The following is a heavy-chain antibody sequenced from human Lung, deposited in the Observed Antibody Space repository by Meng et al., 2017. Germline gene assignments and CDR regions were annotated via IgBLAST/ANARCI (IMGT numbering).Heavy chain of an antibody. CDR3: VRRIEYSSSSGY. V-gene: IGHV3-23*01. J-gene: IGHJ4*02. D-gene: IGHD6-6*01. CDR2: ISGSGGST. Sequence: EVQLLESGGGLLPPGGSPRLSCVASGFTFSSYAMTWVRQAPGKGLEWVSSISGSGGSTYYADSVRGRFTISRDNSKNTVYLQMNSLRAEDTAIYYCVRRIEYSSSSGYWGQGTLVTVSS. CDR1: GFTFSSYA.